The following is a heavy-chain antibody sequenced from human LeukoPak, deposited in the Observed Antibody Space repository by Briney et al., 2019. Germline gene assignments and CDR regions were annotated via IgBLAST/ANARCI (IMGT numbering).Heavy chain of an antibody. Sequence: SETLSLTCTVSGGSISSYYWGWIRQPPGKGLEWIGYMYYSGSTYYNPSLKSRVAISVDTSKNQFSLKLSSVTAADTAVYYCARSSRYYYDSSGFLNWFDPWGQGTLVTVSS. CDR2: MYYSGST. V-gene: IGHV4-59*08. CDR3: ARSSRYYYDSSGFLNWFDP. J-gene: IGHJ5*02. D-gene: IGHD3-22*01. CDR1: GGSISSYY.